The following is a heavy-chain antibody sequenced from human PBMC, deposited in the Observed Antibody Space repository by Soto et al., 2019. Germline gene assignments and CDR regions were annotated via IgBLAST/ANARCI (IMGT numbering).Heavy chain of an antibody. CDR3: AKSTTVTTFIWYFDL. V-gene: IGHV3-9*01. J-gene: IGHJ2*01. D-gene: IGHD4-17*01. Sequence: EVQLVESGGGLVQPGRSLRLSCAASGFTFDDYAMHWVRQAPGKGLEWVSGISWNSGSIGYADSVKGRFTISRDNAKNSLYLQMNSLRAEDTALYDCAKSTTVTTFIWYFDLWGRGTLVTVSS. CDR1: GFTFDDYA. CDR2: ISWNSGSI.